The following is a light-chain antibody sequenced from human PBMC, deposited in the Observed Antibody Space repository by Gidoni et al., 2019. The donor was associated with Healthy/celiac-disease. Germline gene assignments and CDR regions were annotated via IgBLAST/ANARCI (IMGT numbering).Light chain of an antibody. CDR2: GSS. V-gene: IGKV3-15*01. Sequence: EIVMTQSPATLSVSPGERATLSCRASQSVSSNLAWYQQNPGQAPRLLSYGSSTRAPVIPARFSGSGSGTEFTLTISSLQSEDFAVYYCQQYNNWPPITFGQGTRLEIK. CDR3: QQYNNWPPIT. J-gene: IGKJ5*01. CDR1: QSVSSN.